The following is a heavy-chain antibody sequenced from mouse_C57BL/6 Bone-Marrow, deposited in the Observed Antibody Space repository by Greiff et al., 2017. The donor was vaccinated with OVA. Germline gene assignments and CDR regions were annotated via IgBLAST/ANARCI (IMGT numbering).Heavy chain of an antibody. V-gene: IGHV5-16*01. CDR3: ARGGWDWYFDV. J-gene: IGHJ1*03. D-gene: IGHD3-3*01. CDR1: GFTFSDYY. Sequence: EVKLMESEGGLVQPGSSMKLSCTASGFTFSDYYMAWVRQVPEKGLEWVANINYDGSSTYYLDSLKSRFIISRDNAKNIVYLQMSSLKSEDTATYYCARGGWDWYFDVWGTGATVTVSS. CDR2: INYDGSST.